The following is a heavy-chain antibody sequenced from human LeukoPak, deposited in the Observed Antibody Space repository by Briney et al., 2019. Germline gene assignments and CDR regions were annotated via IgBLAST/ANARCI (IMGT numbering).Heavy chain of an antibody. CDR1: GGTFSSYA. CDR3: ARDHGGGRYDILTAFDY. Sequence: SVKVSCKASGGTFSSYAISWVRQAPGQGLEWMGGIIPVFGTANYAQKFQGRVTITADESTSTAYMELSSLRSEDTAVYYCARDHGGGRYDILTAFDYWGQGTLVTVSS. V-gene: IGHV1-69*13. CDR2: IIPVFGTA. J-gene: IGHJ4*02. D-gene: IGHD3-9*01.